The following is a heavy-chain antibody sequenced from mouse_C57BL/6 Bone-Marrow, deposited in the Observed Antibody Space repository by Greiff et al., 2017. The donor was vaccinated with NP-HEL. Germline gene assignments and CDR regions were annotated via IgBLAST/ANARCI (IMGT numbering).Heavy chain of an antibody. V-gene: IGHV1-84*01. Sequence: QVQLQQSGPELVKPGASVKISCKASGYTFTDYYINWVKQRPGQGLEWIGWIYPGSGNTKYNEKFKGKATLTVDTSSSTAYMQLSSLTSEDSAVYFCARGFDPCYDCYYDFDYWGQGTTLTVSS. CDR2: IYPGSGNT. CDR1: GYTFTDYY. J-gene: IGHJ2*01. D-gene: IGHD2-3*01. CDR3: ARGFDPCYDCYYDFDY.